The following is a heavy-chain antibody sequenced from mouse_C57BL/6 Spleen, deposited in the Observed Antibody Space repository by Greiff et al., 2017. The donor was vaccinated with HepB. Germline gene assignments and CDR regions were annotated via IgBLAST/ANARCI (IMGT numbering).Heavy chain of an antibody. J-gene: IGHJ1*03. V-gene: IGHV1-76*01. CDR2: IYPGSGNT. D-gene: IGHD4-1*01. CDR1: GYTFTDYY. CDR3: ARELGRGYFDV. Sequence: VQRVESGAELVRPGASVKLSCKASGYTFTDYYINWVKQRPGQGLEWIARIYPGSGNTYYNEKFKGKATLTAEKSSSTAYMQLSSLTSEDSAVYFCARELGRGYFDVWGTGTTVTVSS.